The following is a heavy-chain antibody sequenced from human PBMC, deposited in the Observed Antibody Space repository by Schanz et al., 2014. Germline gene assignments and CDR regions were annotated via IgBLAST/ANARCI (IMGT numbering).Heavy chain of an antibody. V-gene: IGHV3-74*01. CDR1: GLTLSTYW. Sequence: EVQLVESGGGFVQPGGSLRLSCTASGLTLSTYWIHWVRQAPGKGLVWVSRINSDGTITTYADSVRGRFTISRDNSKNTMYLQMNSLRAEDTAVYYCVKDLQRELLRDDHYYGMDVWGQGTTVTVSS. CDR2: INSDGTIT. D-gene: IGHD1-26*01. J-gene: IGHJ6*02. CDR3: VKDLQRELLRDDHYYGMDV.